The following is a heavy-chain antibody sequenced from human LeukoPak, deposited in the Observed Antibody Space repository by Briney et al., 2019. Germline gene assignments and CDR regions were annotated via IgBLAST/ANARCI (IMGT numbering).Heavy chain of an antibody. CDR2: ISPDGREK. V-gene: IGHV3-7*01. CDR3: ARPTDEFRLDL. D-gene: IGHD4-11*01. Sequence: GGSLTLSCAASGFTFNNYWMNWVRQAPAKGLEWVANISPDGREKKYVDSLKGRFTISRDNAKNSVFLQMNSLTAEDTAVYFCARPTDEFRLDLWGQGTLVTVSS. CDR1: GFTFNNYW. J-gene: IGHJ5*02.